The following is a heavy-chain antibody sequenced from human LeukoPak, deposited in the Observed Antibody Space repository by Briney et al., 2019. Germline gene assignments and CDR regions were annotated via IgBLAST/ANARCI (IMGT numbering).Heavy chain of an antibody. CDR3: ARTRSGLRLGELSL. CDR2: ISSSGSTI. Sequence: QPGGSLRLSCAASGFTFSSYEMNWVRQAPGKGLEWVSYISSSGSTIYYADSVKGRFTISRDNAKNSLYLQMNSLRAEDTAVYYCARTRSGLRLGELSLWGQGTLVTVSS. J-gene: IGHJ4*02. CDR1: GFTFSSYE. D-gene: IGHD3-16*02. V-gene: IGHV3-48*03.